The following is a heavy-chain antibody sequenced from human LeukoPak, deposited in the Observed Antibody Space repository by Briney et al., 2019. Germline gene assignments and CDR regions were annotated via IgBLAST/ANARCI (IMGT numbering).Heavy chain of an antibody. CDR2: IQPDGSEG. V-gene: IGHV3-7*01. Sequence: PGGSLRLSCAASGFTFSSYGMHWVRQAPGKGLEWVGNIQPDGSEGYPVDSVKGRFTISRDNARNSLFLQMNSLRVEDTAVYYCASQSFAKFDPWGQGTLVIVSS. CDR1: GFTFSSYG. D-gene: IGHD3-16*01. J-gene: IGHJ5*02. CDR3: ASQSFAKFDP.